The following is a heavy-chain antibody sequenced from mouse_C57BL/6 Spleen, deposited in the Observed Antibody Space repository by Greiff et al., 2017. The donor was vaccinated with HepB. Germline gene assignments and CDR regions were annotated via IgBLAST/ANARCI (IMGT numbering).Heavy chain of an antibody. CDR1: GYAFSSSW. D-gene: IGHD1-1*01. CDR2: IYPGDGDT. V-gene: IGHV1-82*01. Sequence: VQLQQSGPELVKPGASVKISCKASGYAFSSSWMNWVKQRPGKGLEWIGRIYPGDGDTNYNGKFKGKATLTADKSSSTAYMQLSSLTSEDSAVYFCARRGTTVVAPYWYFDVWGTGTTVTVSS. J-gene: IGHJ1*03. CDR3: ARRGTTVVAPYWYFDV.